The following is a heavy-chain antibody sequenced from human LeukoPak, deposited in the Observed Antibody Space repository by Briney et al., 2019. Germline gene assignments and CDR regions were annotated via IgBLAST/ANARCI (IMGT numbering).Heavy chain of an antibody. V-gene: IGHV1-8*01. CDR1: GYTFTSYD. CDR2: MNPKSGET. CDR3: ARANPYSRWVYDF. J-gene: IGHJ4*02. D-gene: IGHD1-26*01. Sequence: ASVKVSCKASGYTFTSYDINWVRQATGQGLEWMGWMNPKSGETGYTQKFQGRVTMTRNTSISTAYMELSSLRSEDTAVYYCARANPYSRWVYDFWGQGTLVTVSS.